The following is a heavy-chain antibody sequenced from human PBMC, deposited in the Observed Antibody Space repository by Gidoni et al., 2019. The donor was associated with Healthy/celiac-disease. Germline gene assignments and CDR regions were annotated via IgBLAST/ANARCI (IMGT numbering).Heavy chain of an antibody. Sequence: QVQLVQSGAEVKKPGASVKLSCNASGYTFTSYGISWVRQAPGQGLEWMGWISAYNRNTNYAQKLQGRVTMTTDTSTSTAYMGLRCLRSDYTAVYYWARILSLVLRYFDYWGQGTLVTVSS. CDR1: GYTFTSYG. V-gene: IGHV1-18*01. CDR3: ARILSLVLRYFDY. CDR2: ISAYNRNT. J-gene: IGHJ4*02. D-gene: IGHD3-9*01.